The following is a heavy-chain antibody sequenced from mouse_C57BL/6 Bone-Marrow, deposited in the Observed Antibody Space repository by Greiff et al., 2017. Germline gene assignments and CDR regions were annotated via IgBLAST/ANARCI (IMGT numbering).Heavy chain of an antibody. J-gene: IGHJ4*01. V-gene: IGHV1-50*01. D-gene: IGHD3-2*02. Sequence: QVQLQQPGAELVKPGASVKLSCKASGYTFTSYWMQWVKQRPGQGLAWIGEIDPSDSYTNYNQKFKGKATLTVDTSSSTAYMQLSSLTSEDSAVYYCAREDGTAQGAMDYWGQGTSVTVSS. CDR2: IDPSDSYT. CDR3: AREDGTAQGAMDY. CDR1: GYTFTSYW.